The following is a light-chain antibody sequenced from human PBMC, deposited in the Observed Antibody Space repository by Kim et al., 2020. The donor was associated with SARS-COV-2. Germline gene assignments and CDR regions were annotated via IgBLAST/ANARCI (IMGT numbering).Light chain of an antibody. J-gene: IGKJ4*01. Sequence: VSPGEEATLSCRAGPGVSRHLAWYQQTPGQVPRLLIYDASTRATGIAARFSGSGSATEFTLTISSLQSEDFAVYYCQQYNNWPLTFGGGTKVDIK. CDR2: DAS. CDR3: QQYNNWPLT. V-gene: IGKV3-15*01. CDR1: PGVSRH.